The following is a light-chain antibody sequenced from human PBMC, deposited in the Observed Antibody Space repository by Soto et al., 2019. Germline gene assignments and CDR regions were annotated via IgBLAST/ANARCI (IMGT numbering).Light chain of an antibody. CDR2: EVS. CDR3: SSYARSNTHV. Sequence: QSAPTQPPPPAGAPGQSVTISCTGTSREVGGHNYVSWYQQHPRQAPKPLIREVSKRPSGGPGPLSGFKVGNTASQTVYGLKYEDEADYYCSSYARSNTHVFGTGTKVXVL. V-gene: IGLV2-8*01. J-gene: IGLJ1*01. CDR1: SREVGGHNY.